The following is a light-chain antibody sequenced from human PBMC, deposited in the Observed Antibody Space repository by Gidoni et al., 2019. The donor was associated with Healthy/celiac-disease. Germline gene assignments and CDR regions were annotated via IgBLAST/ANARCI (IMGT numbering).Light chain of an antibody. CDR1: QDISNY. V-gene: IGKV1-33*01. CDR2: DAS. CDR3: QQYDNLPA. Sequence: DIQMTQSPSSLSASVGDRVTITCQAGQDISNYLNWYQQKPGKAPKLLIYDASNLETGVPSRFSGSGSGTDFTFTISSLQPEDIATYYCQQYDNLPAFXQXTKLEIK. J-gene: IGKJ2*01.